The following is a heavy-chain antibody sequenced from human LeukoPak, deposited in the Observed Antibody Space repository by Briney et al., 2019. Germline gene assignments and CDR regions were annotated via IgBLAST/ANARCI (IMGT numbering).Heavy chain of an antibody. CDR3: ARVRYNYDFWSTGSGLFDY. CDR1: GYTFNGFG. CDR2: ISAYSGKT. J-gene: IGHJ4*02. V-gene: IGHV1-18*01. Sequence: GASVKVSCKTSGYTFNGFGITWVRQAPGQGLEGMGRISAYSGKTDYVQKLQGRVTMTLDVSTNTAYMELRSLTSDDTAVYYCARVRYNYDFWSTGSGLFDYWGQGTLVTVSS. D-gene: IGHD3-3*01.